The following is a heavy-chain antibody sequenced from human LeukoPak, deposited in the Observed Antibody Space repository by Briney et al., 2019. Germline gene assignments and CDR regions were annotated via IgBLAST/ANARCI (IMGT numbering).Heavy chain of an antibody. CDR1: GFTLRNYG. V-gene: IGHV3-33*05. Sequence: GSLRLSCAAAGFTLRNYGMHWVRQAPGKGLGWVGVILYDGSKMYYGDSVKGRFTISRDNSKNIVYLQMTSRRAEDTAVYYCTRDIKSVYFDYWGQGTLVTVSS. J-gene: IGHJ4*02. D-gene: IGHD3-10*01. CDR3: TRDIKSVYFDY. CDR2: ILYDGSKM.